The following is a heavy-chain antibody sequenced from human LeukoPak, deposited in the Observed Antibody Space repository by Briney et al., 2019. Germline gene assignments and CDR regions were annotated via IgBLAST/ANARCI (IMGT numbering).Heavy chain of an antibody. Sequence: GGSLRLSCAASGFTFSSYSMDWVRQAPGKGLEWASSISSSSSYIYYADSVKGRFTISRDNAKSSLYLQMNSLRAEDTAVYYCARVVAVAGRAFDIWGQGTMVTVSS. CDR3: ARVVAVAGRAFDI. CDR2: ISSSSSYI. D-gene: IGHD6-19*01. V-gene: IGHV3-21*01. J-gene: IGHJ3*02. CDR1: GFTFSSYS.